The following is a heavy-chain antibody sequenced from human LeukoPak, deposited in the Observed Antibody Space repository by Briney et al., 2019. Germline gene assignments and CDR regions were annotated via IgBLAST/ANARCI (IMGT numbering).Heavy chain of an antibody. V-gene: IGHV4-61*01. CDR2: IYYSGST. CDR1: GGSISSSSYY. D-gene: IGHD3-10*01. CDR3: ARDSGGAGGNDY. J-gene: IGHJ4*02. Sequence: SETLSLTCTVSGGSISSSSYYWSWIRQPPGKGLEWIGYIYYSGSTNYNPSLKSRVTISVDTSKNQFSLKLSSVTAADTAVYYCARDSGGAGGNDYWGQGTLVTVSS.